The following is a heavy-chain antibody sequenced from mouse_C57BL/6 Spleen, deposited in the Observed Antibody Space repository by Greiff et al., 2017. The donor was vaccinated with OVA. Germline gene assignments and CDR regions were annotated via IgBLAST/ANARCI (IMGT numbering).Heavy chain of an antibody. Sequence: QVQLQQPGAELVKPGASVKLSCKASGYTFTSYWMHWVKQRPGQGLEWIGMIHPNSGSTNYNEKFKRKATLTVDKSSSTAYMQRSSLTSEDSAVYYCAREGTTTAYYFDYWGQGTTLTVSS. D-gene: IGHD1-2*01. CDR2: IHPNSGST. CDR3: AREGTTTAYYFDY. CDR1: GYTFTSYW. V-gene: IGHV1-64*01. J-gene: IGHJ2*01.